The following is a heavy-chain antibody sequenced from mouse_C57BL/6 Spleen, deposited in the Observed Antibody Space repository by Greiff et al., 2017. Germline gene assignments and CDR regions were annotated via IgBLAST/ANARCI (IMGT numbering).Heavy chain of an antibody. D-gene: IGHD1-1*01. CDR3: ARPGYSTVVGALDV. V-gene: IGHV14-1*01. Sequence: VQLQQSGAELVKPGASVKLSCTASGFTFTDYYMHWVKQRPEQGLEWIGRIDPEDGDTKYTPKFKGKATMTIDKSSNTAYLQLSSLTSEDSAVYYCARPGYSTVVGALDVWGKGTTVTVSS. CDR2: IDPEDGDT. J-gene: IGHJ4*01. CDR1: GFTFTDYY.